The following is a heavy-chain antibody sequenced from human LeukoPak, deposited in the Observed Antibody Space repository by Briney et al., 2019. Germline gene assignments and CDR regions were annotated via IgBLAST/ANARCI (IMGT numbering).Heavy chain of an antibody. CDR2: ISSSSSYI. V-gene: IGHV3-21*01. CDR3: ARAPTVLVGYCSSSSCQADY. J-gene: IGHJ4*02. Sequence: GGSLRLSCAASGFTFSSYSMNWVRQAPGKGLEWVSSISSSSSYIYYADSVKGRFTISRDNAKNSLYLQMNSLRVEDTAVYYCARAPTVLVGYCSSSSCQADYWGQGTLVTVSS. D-gene: IGHD2-2*01. CDR1: GFTFSSYS.